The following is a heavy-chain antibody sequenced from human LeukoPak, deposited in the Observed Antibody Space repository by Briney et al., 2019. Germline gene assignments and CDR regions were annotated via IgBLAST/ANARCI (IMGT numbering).Heavy chain of an antibody. J-gene: IGHJ4*02. CDR2: ISGSGGST. CDR1: GFTFSSYG. D-gene: IGHD3-22*01. V-gene: IGHV3-23*01. Sequence: PGGSLRLSCAASGFTFSSYGMSWVRQAPGKGLEWVSAISGSGGSTYYADSVKGRFTISRDNSKNTLYLQMNSLRAEDTAVYYCAKARVYYDSSGSKLMFPYRYYFDYWGQGTLVTVSS. CDR3: AKARVYYDSSGSKLMFPYRYYFDY.